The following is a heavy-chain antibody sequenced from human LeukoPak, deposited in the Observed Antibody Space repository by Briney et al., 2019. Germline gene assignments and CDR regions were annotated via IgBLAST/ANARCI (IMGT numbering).Heavy chain of an antibody. Sequence: GGSLRLSCAASGFTFSSYAMSWVRQAPGKGLEWVSAISGSGGSTYYADSVKGRFTISRDNSKNTLYLRMNSLRAEDTAVYYCAKVRYYGSGSYGYYYYYGMDVWGQGTTVTVSS. CDR3: AKVRYYGSGSYGYYYYYGMDV. V-gene: IGHV3-23*01. D-gene: IGHD3-10*01. CDR2: ISGSGGST. CDR1: GFTFSSYA. J-gene: IGHJ6*02.